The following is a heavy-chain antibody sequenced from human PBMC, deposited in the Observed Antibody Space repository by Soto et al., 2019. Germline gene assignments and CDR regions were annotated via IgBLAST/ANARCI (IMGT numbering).Heavy chain of an antibody. V-gene: IGHV3-23*01. D-gene: IGHD2-2*01. J-gene: IGHJ6*03. CDR3: AKAPPDCSSTSCYARHYYYYYMDV. CDR2: ISGSGDST. Sequence: GGSLRLSCVASGFTLSSYAMSWVRQAPGKGLEWVSAISGSGDSTYYADSVKGRFTFSRDNSKNTLYLQMNSLRAEDTAVYYCAKAPPDCSSTSCYARHYYYYYMDVWGKGTTVTAP. CDR1: GFTLSSYA.